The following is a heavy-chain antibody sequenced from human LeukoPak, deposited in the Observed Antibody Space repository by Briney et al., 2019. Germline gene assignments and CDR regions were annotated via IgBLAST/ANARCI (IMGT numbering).Heavy chain of an antibody. D-gene: IGHD3-10*01. Sequence: GGSLRLSCEASGFIFSDYNMNWVRQAPGKGLEWLSYIDSSSSTIYYADSVKGRFAISRDNAKNSLYLQMNSLRAEDTAVYYCAKDRDGPLDYWGQGTLVTVSS. J-gene: IGHJ4*02. CDR1: GFIFSDYN. CDR2: IDSSSSTI. CDR3: AKDRDGPLDY. V-gene: IGHV3-48*04.